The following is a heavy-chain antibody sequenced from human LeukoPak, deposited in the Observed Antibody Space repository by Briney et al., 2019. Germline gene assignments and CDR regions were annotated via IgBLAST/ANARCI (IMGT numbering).Heavy chain of an antibody. Sequence: PGGCLRLSCAASGFTFSSYAMSWVRRAPGKGLEWVSAISGSGGSTYYADSVKGRFTISRDNSKNTLYLQLNSLRAEDTAVYYCVRDDDRPDNGLDYWGQGTLVTVSS. CDR3: VRDDDRPDNGLDY. D-gene: IGHD3-22*01. CDR1: GFTFSSYA. V-gene: IGHV3-23*01. CDR2: ISGSGGST. J-gene: IGHJ4*02.